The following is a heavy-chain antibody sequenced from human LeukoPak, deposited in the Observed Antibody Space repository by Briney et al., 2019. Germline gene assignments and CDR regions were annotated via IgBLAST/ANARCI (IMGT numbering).Heavy chain of an antibody. J-gene: IGHJ3*02. V-gene: IGHV3-48*04. D-gene: IGHD3-10*01. CDR3: AREGGTYSYGTFDI. CDR2: ISSSGNTI. Sequence: GGSLRLSCVASGFTFSSYAMSWVRQAPGKGLVWVSYISSSGNTIYYGDFVKGRFTISRDNAKNSLVLQMNSLRAEDTAVYYCAREGGTYSYGTFDIWGQGTMVTVSS. CDR1: GFTFSSYA.